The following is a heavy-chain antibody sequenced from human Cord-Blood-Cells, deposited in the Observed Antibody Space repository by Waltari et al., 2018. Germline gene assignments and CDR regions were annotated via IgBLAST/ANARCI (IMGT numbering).Heavy chain of an antibody. CDR2: IWYDGSNK. J-gene: IGHJ4*02. CDR3: ARERYYYGSGSYYNDY. V-gene: IGHV3-33*01. D-gene: IGHD3-10*01. Sequence: QVQLVESGGGVVQPGRCLRLSCAASGFTFSSYGMLWVRQAPGKGLEWVAVIWYDGSNKYYADSVKGRFTISRDNSKNTLYLQMNSLRAEDTAVYYCARERYYYGSGSYYNDYWGQGTLVTVSS. CDR1: GFTFSSYG.